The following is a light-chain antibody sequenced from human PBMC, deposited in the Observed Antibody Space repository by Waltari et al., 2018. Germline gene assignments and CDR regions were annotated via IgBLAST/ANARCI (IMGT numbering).Light chain of an antibody. J-gene: IGKJ4*01. CDR3: QQYYSTPRTLT. V-gene: IGKV4-1*01. CDR2: WAS. CDR1: QRVLYSSNNKNY. Sequence: DIVMTQSPDSLAVSLGERATINCKSSQRVLYSSNNKNYLAWYQQKPGQPPKLLIYWASTRESGVPDRFSGSGSGTDFTLTISSPQAEDVAVYYCQQYYSTPRTLTFGGGTKVEIK.